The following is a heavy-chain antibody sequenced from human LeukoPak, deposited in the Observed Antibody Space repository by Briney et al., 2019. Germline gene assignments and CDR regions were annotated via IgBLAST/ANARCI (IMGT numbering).Heavy chain of an antibody. Sequence: GGSLRVSCAASGFTFNDYAMHWVRQAPGKGLEWVSLSSGDGGSTYYADSVKGRFTIFRDNSKDTLFLQMSSLRAEDTAVYYCAKASRQGAIASPLGYWGPGTLVTVSS. J-gene: IGHJ4*02. CDR3: AKASRQGAIASPLGY. CDR1: GFTFNDYA. CDR2: SSGDGGST. V-gene: IGHV3-43*02. D-gene: IGHD1-26*01.